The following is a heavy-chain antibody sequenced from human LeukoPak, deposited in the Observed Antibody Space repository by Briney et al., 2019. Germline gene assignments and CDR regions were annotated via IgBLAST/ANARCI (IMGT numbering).Heavy chain of an antibody. Sequence: PGGSLRLSCAASGFTFSSYSMNWVRQAPGKGLEWVSSISSSSSYIYYADSVKGRFTISRDNAKNSLYLQMNSLRAEDTAVYYCARDVSTGIAVAPDAFDNWGQGTMVTVSS. CDR1: GFTFSSYS. V-gene: IGHV3-21*01. CDR2: ISSSSSYI. D-gene: IGHD6-19*01. J-gene: IGHJ3*02. CDR3: ARDVSTGIAVAPDAFDN.